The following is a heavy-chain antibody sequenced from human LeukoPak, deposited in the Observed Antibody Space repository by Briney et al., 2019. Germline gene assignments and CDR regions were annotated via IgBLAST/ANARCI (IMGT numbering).Heavy chain of an antibody. CDR3: ARVLDGYNSGLFY. CDR1: GGTFSSYA. Sequence: ASVKVSCKASGGTFSSYAISWVRQAPGQGLEWMGGIIPIFGTANYVQKLQGRVTITTDESTSTAYMELSSLRSEDRAVYYCARVLDGYNSGLFYWGQGTLVTVSS. D-gene: IGHD5-24*01. V-gene: IGHV1-69*05. J-gene: IGHJ4*02. CDR2: IIPIFGTA.